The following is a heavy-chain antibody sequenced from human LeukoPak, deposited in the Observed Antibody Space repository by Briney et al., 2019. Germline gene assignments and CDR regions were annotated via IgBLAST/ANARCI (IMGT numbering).Heavy chain of an antibody. D-gene: IGHD2-2*01. Sequence: GGSLRLSCAASGFTFSSYVMSWVRQAPGKGLEWVSAISGSGGSTYYADSVRGRFTISRDNSKNTLYLQMNSLRAEDTAVYYCAKNPSKYYCSSTSCYPYFQHWGQGTLVTVSS. CDR3: AKNPSKYYCSSTSCYPYFQH. J-gene: IGHJ1*01. CDR2: ISGSGGST. V-gene: IGHV3-23*01. CDR1: GFTFSSYV.